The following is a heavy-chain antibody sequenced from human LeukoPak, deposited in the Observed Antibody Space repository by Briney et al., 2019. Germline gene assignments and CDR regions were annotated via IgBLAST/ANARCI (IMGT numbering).Heavy chain of an antibody. CDR3: ARFETVSAKPFEY. V-gene: IGHV3-21*01. CDR2: ISSDSTYI. J-gene: IGHJ4*02. CDR1: GFTFSGYS. Sequence: PGGSLRLSCAASGFTFSGYSMNWVRQAPGKGLKWVSSISSDSTYIFYADSVKGRFTISRDNAKNSLYLQMNSLRAEDTAVYYCARFETVSAKPFEYWGQGTLVTVSS. D-gene: IGHD5/OR15-5a*01.